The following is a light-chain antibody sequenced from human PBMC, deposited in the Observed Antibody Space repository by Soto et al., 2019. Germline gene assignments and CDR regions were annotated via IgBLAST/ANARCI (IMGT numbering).Light chain of an antibody. Sequence: DIQMPQSPSSLSASVGDRVTITCRASRSISSYLNWYQQKPGKAPKLLIYAASSLQSGVPSRFSGSGSETDFTLTISSLQPEDFATYSCQQSYSTTWTFGQGTKVDI. CDR3: QQSYSTTWT. V-gene: IGKV1-39*01. J-gene: IGKJ1*01. CDR2: AAS. CDR1: RSISSY.